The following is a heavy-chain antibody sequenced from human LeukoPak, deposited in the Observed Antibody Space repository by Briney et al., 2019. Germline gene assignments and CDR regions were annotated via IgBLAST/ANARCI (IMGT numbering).Heavy chain of an antibody. CDR2: IYYSGST. J-gene: IGHJ4*02. CDR3: ARRFTAILD. D-gene: IGHD2-21*02. V-gene: IGHV4-59*12. CDR1: GGPISSYY. Sequence: SETLSLTCTVSGGPISSYYWLWIRQPPGKGLEGIGYIYYSGSTNYNPSLKWRVTISVDTPKNQFSLKLSSVTAAHTAVYFCARRFTAILDWGQGTLVTVSS.